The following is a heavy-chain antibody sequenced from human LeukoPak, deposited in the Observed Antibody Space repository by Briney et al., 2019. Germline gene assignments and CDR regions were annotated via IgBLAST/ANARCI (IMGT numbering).Heavy chain of an antibody. J-gene: IGHJ5*01. CDR3: AKGESFTSAWFDS. Sequence: GGSLRLSCAASGFTFSSYSMNWVRQAPGKGLEWVSYISSSSSTIYYADSVKGRFTISRDNAKNSLYLQMNSLRAEDTAVYYCAKGESFTSAWFDSWGQGTLVTVSS. CDR1: GFTFSSYS. CDR2: ISSSSSTI. D-gene: IGHD2-2*01. V-gene: IGHV3-48*01.